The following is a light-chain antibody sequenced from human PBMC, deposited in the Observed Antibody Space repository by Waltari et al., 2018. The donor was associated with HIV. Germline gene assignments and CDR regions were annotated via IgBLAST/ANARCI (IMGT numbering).Light chain of an antibody. CDR3: CTYAAKYVL. CDR2: DVP. V-gene: IGLV2-11*01. J-gene: IGLJ2*01. Sequence: QSALNQPSSVSGSPGQSVTISCTRTGSDVGHFNFVSWYQHLPAKAPKPLIYDVPKRPSGVPVRFSGSKSGDTASLTISGLQAEDEADYYCCTYAAKYVLFGGGTNLTVL. CDR1: GSDVGHFNF.